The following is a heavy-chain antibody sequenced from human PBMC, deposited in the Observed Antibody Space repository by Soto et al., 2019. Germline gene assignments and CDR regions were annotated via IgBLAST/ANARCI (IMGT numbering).Heavy chain of an antibody. D-gene: IGHD2-2*01. Sequence: GGSLRLSCAASGFTFDDYAMHWVRQAPGKGLEWVSGISWNSGSIGYADSVKGRFTISRDNAKNSLYLQMNSLRAEDTALYYCAKDFMYHGALGYYYYMDVWGKGTTVTVSS. CDR2: ISWNSGSI. V-gene: IGHV3-9*01. CDR1: GFTFDDYA. J-gene: IGHJ6*03. CDR3: AKDFMYHGALGYYYYMDV.